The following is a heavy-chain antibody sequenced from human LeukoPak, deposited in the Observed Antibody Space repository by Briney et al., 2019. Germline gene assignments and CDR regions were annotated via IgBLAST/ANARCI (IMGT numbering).Heavy chain of an antibody. D-gene: IGHD3-9*01. J-gene: IGHJ4*02. CDR1: GFTFSRYS. Sequence: PGGSLRLSYAASGFTFSRYSMNWVRQAPGKGLEWVSSISISSNYKYYPDSLKGRFTISRDNAKNSLYLQMNSLRAEDTAVYYCAKGNFDWLFHFDYWGQGTLVTVSS. CDR2: ISISSNYK. V-gene: IGHV3-21*04. CDR3: AKGNFDWLFHFDY.